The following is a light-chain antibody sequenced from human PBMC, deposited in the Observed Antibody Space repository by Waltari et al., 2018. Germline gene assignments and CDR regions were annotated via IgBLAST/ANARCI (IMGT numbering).Light chain of an antibody. V-gene: IGKV3-11*01. Sequence: EIVLTQSPATLSLSPGEGATLSCRASQSVSSQLVWYQQKRGQAPRLLIYDASNRATGSPARFSGSGSGTDFTLTISSLEPEDFAVYYCQQCNNSPPTFGQGTKGEIK. J-gene: IGKJ1*01. CDR1: QSVSSQ. CDR2: DAS. CDR3: QQCNNSPPT.